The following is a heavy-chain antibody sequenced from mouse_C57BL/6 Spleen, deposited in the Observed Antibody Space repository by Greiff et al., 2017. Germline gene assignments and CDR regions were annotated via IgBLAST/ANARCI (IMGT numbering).Heavy chain of an antibody. V-gene: IGHV1-80*01. CDR1: GYAFSSYW. Sequence: QVQLKESGAELVKPGASVKISCKASGYAFSSYWMNWVKQRPGKGLEWIGQIYPGDGDTNYNGKFKGKATLTADKSSSTAYMQLSSLTSEDSAVYFCARRGHDYDAWFAYWGQGTLVTVSA. J-gene: IGHJ3*01. CDR3: ARRGHDYDAWFAY. D-gene: IGHD2-4*01. CDR2: IYPGDGDT.